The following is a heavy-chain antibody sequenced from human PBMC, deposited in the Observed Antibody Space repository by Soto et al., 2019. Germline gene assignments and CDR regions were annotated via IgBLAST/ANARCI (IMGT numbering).Heavy chain of an antibody. J-gene: IGHJ4*02. CDR2: INTDASTT. Sequence: GGALRLSCTASGFTFSSHWMHWVRQALGKGLVWVSRINTDASTTNYADSAKGRFSISRDNAKNTLYLQMNSLRVEDTAVYYCASDLNWNQADYWGQGT. D-gene: IGHD1-20*01. CDR1: GFTFSSHW. V-gene: IGHV3-74*01. CDR3: ASDLNWNQADY.